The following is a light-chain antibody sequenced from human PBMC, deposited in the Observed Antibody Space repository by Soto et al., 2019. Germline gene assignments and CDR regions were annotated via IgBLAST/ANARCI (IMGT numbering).Light chain of an antibody. J-gene: IGLJ1*01. Sequence: QSVLTQPASVSGSPGQSITISCTGTSSDVGGYNYVSWYQQHPGKAPKLMIYEVSNRPSGVSNRFSGSKSGNTASLTISGLQAEDEADYYFSSYTSSSTSYVFGTGTKLTVL. CDR2: EVS. CDR3: SSYTSSSTSYV. V-gene: IGLV2-14*01. CDR1: SSDVGGYNY.